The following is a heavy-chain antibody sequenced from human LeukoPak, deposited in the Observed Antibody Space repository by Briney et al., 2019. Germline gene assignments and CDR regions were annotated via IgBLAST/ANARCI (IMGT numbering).Heavy chain of an antibody. J-gene: IGHJ6*03. D-gene: IGHD6-19*01. V-gene: IGHV4-34*01. Sequence: PSETLSLTCVVNGGSLSGYYWSWIRQPPGKGLEWIGDINHSGNTNYNPSLRNRGTISEDTSNNQFSLKLSSVTAADTAVYYCARGTVVRMTVAGTLPRPNYYMDVWGEGTTVTVSS. CDR3: ARGTVVRMTVAGTLPRPNYYMDV. CDR2: INHSGNT. CDR1: GGSLSGYY.